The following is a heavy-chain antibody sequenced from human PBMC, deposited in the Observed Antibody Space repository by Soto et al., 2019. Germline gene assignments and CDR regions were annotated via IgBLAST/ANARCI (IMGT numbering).Heavy chain of an antibody. Sequence: QVQLVQSGAEVKKPGASVKVSCKASGYTFTSYAINWVRQATGQVLEWMGWMNANSGNTGYAQKFQCRFTMTRNTSITTAYMERSSLRSEDTAVYYCAREKTTRGMDVWGQGTTVTVSS. V-gene: IGHV1-8*01. J-gene: IGHJ6*02. CDR2: MNANSGNT. D-gene: IGHD1-1*01. CDR1: GYTFTSYA. CDR3: AREKTTRGMDV.